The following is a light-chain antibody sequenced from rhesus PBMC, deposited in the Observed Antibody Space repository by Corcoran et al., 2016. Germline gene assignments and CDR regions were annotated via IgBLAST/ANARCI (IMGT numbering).Light chain of an antibody. CDR1: SSDIGSSNY. V-gene: IGLV2-32*02. J-gene: IGLJ1*01. CDR2: EVS. Sequence: QAALPQPRSVSGSPGQSVTISCTGTSSDIGSSNYVSWYQQHPGTAPKLMIYEVSKRPSGVSDRFSGSKSGNTASLTISGLQAEDEADYYCSSYAGSNTNYIFGAGTRLTVL. CDR3: SSYAGSNTNYI.